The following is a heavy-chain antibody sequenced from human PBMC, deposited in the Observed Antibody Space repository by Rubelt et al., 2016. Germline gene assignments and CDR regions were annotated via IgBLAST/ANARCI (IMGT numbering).Heavy chain of an antibody. CDR2: IGTAGDT. CDR1: GFTFSSYD. Sequence: VQLVESGGGVVQPGRSLRLSCAASGFTFSSYDMHWVRQATGTGLEWVSAIGTAGDTYYPGSVMCRFTISRENSKNSLYLQMNSLRAGDTAVYYCAKDRRYAAAGGMDVWGQGTTVTVSS. J-gene: IGHJ6*02. V-gene: IGHV3-13*01. CDR3: AKDRRYAAAGGMDV. D-gene: IGHD6-13*01.